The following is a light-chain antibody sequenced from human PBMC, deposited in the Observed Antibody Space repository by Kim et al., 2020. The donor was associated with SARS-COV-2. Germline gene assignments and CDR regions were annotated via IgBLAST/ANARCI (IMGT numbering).Light chain of an antibody. V-gene: IGKV4-1*01. CDR3: QQYSGSPPYT. CDR1: QGVLKSSNNKNY. CDR2: WAS. Sequence: ATIKCKSSQGVLKSSNNKNYLAWYQQKPRQPPKLLIYWASTRESGVPERFSGSGSGTDFTLTISSLQAEDVAVYYCQQYSGSPPYTFGQGTKLEI. J-gene: IGKJ2*01.